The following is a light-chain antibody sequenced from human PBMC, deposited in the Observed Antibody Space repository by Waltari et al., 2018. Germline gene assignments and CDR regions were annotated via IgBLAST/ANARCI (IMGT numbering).Light chain of an antibody. V-gene: IGLV2-23*01. J-gene: IGLJ2*01. CDR2: EGS. CDR3: CSYAGSVV. Sequence: QSALTQPASVSGSPGESITISCTGTRSDVGRYNLVSWYQQHPGKAPKLMIYEGSKRPSGGSNRFSGSKSGNTASLTISGLQAEDEADYYCCSYAGSVVFGGGTKLTVL. CDR1: RSDVGRYNL.